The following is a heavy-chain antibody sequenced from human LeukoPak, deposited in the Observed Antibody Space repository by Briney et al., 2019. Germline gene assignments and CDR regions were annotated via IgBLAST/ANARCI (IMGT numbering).Heavy chain of an antibody. CDR2: IYYNGET. J-gene: IGHJ5*01. D-gene: IGHD3-16*02. Sequence: SETLSLTCTVSGASISSNSFYWGRMRPAPGQELEWIVTIYYNGETFYTQSLNSRLPMCVDTSVIHSSLKLSSVTAADTAVYYCAVLLYRHYHWFDSWGQGTLVSVSS. CDR3: AVLLYRHYHWFDS. CDR1: GASISSNSFY. V-gene: IGHV4-39*01.